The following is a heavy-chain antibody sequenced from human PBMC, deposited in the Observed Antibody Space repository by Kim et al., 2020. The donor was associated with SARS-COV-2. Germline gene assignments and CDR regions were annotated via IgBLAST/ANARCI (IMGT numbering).Heavy chain of an antibody. V-gene: IGHV4-31*02. D-gene: IGHD2-15*01. Sequence: LKSRVTISVDKSKNQFSLKLSSVTAADTAVYYCARGRYCSGGSCSPFFDYWGQGTLVTVSS. CDR3: ARGRYCSGGSCSPFFDY. J-gene: IGHJ4*02.